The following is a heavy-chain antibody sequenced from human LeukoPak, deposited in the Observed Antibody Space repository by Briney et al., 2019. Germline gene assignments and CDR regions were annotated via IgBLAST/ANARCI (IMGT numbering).Heavy chain of an antibody. Sequence: PGGSLRLSCAASGFTFDDYAMHWVRQAPGKGLEWFSGISWNSGSIDYADSVKGRFTISRDNAKNSLYLQMNSLRAEDTALYYCAKFDSYYGMDVWGQGTTVTVSS. V-gene: IGHV3-9*01. J-gene: IGHJ6*02. CDR3: AKFDSYYGMDV. CDR1: GFTFDDYA. CDR2: ISWNSGSI.